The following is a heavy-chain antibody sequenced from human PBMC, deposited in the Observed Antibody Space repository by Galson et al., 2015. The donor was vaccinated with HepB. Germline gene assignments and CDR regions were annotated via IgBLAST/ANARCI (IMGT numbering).Heavy chain of an antibody. CDR2: IWYDGRNK. D-gene: IGHD3-10*01. Sequence: SLRLSCAASGFTFRSYGMHWVRQAPGMGLEWVAFIWYDGRNKYYADSVKGRFTISRDNSKSTLYLQMNSLRAEDAAMYYCARGGPQSGVLWSGELLEGGDGFDVWGQGTTVTVSS. J-gene: IGHJ3*01. CDR3: ARGGPQSGVLWSGELLEGGDGFDV. CDR1: GFTFRSYG. V-gene: IGHV3-33*01.